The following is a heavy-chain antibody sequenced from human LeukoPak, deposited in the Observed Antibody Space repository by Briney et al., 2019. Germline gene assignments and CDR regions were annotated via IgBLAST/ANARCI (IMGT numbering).Heavy chain of an antibody. CDR1: GCTFTGYY. CDR2: INPNSGGT. J-gene: IGHJ5*02. Sequence: ASVKVPCLASGCTFTGYYIHWVRQAPGQGLEWMGWINPNSGGTNYAQKFQGRVTMTRDKAISTAYMELNRPRSDDTAVYYCARDTTLITYWFDPWGQGTLVTVSS. CDR3: ARDTTLITYWFDP. D-gene: IGHD1-1*01. V-gene: IGHV1-2*02.